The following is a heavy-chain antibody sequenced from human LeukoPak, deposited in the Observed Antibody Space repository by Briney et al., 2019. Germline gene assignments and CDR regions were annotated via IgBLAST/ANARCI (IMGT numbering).Heavy chain of an antibody. CDR3: VRFIASPGPDAFDI. J-gene: IGHJ3*02. D-gene: IGHD6-13*01. CDR1: GFNSGNYW. CDR2: IKQDGIET. Sequence: GGSLRLSCVAFGFNSGNYWMSWVRQAPGQRLEWLANIKQDGIETYYLDSVKGRFTISRDSARNSVYLQMNSLRADETAVYFCVRFIASPGPDAFDIWGQGTLVTVSS. V-gene: IGHV3-7*01.